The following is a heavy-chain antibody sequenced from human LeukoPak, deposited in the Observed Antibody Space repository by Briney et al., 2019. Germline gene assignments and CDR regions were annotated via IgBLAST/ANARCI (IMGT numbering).Heavy chain of an antibody. V-gene: IGHV4-34*01. Sequence: PSETLSLTCAVYGGSFSGYYWSWIRQPPGKGLEWIGEINHSGSTNYNPSLKSRVTISVDTSKNQFSLKLSSVTAADTAVYYCARGFTRGWYTRYYFDYWGQGTLVTVSP. CDR2: INHSGST. J-gene: IGHJ4*02. CDR3: ARGFTRGWYTRYYFDY. CDR1: GGSFSGYY. D-gene: IGHD6-19*01.